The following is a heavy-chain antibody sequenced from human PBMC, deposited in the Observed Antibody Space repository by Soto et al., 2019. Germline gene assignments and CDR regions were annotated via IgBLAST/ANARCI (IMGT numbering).Heavy chain of an antibody. Sequence: PSETLSLTCTVSGGSISSYYWSWIRQPPGKGLEWIGYIYYSGSTNYNPSLKSRVTISVDTSKNQFSLKLSSVTAADTAVYYCARDRAYYDILTGPASWFDPWGQGTLVTVSS. CDR1: GGSISSYY. V-gene: IGHV4-59*01. J-gene: IGHJ5*02. D-gene: IGHD3-9*01. CDR3: ARDRAYYDILTGPASWFDP. CDR2: IYYSGST.